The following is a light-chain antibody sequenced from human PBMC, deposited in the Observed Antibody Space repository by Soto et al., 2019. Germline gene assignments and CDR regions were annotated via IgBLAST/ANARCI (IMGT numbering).Light chain of an antibody. CDR2: KAS. Sequence: DIQMTQSPSTLSASVGARVTITCRASQNIDKWLTWYQQKPGKAPKFLIYKASILESGVPSRFSGSGSGTEFPLTISSLQPDDFATYYCQQYHSNPLTFGGGTKVEIK. CDR1: QNIDKW. J-gene: IGKJ4*01. CDR3: QQYHSNPLT. V-gene: IGKV1-5*03.